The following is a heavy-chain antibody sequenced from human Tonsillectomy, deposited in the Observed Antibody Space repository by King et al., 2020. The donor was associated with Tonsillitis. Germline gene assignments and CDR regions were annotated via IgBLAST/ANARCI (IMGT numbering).Heavy chain of an antibody. D-gene: IGHD2-2*01. V-gene: IGHV4-39*01. J-gene: IGHJ5*01. CDR3: VRMGGVGTSPRRFDS. CDR1: GGSISSSSYY. CDR2: IYFSGYT. Sequence: QLQESGPGLVKPSETLSLTCTVSGGSISSSSYYWGWIRQPPGKGLEWIGSIYFSGYTYYSPSLKSRVTISVDTSKNQFSLRLSSVTAADTAVYYCVRMGGVGTSPRRFDSWGQGTLVTVS.